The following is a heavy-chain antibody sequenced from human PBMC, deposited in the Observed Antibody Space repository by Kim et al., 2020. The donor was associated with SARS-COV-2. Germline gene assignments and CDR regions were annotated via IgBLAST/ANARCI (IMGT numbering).Heavy chain of an antibody. CDR1: GGSFSGYY. D-gene: IGHD1-7*01. V-gene: IGHV4-34*01. Sequence: SETLSLTCAVYGGSFSGYYWSWIRQPPGKGLEWIGEINHSGSTNYNPSLKSRVTISVDTSKNQFSLKLSSVTAADTAVYYCARWGTPPKGKGYFDLWGRGTLVTVSS. CDR3: ARWGTPPKGKGYFDL. J-gene: IGHJ2*01. CDR2: INHSGST.